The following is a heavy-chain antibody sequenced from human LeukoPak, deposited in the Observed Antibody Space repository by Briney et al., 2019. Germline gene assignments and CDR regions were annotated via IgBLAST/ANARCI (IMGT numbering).Heavy chain of an antibody. Sequence: GGSLRLSCAASGFTFSSCGFNWVRQAPGKGLEWVSSIGPTGTDRYYADSVRGRFTISRDNAKNSMYLQMDSLRDEDTAVYYCATETTGRHYDYWGQGTLLTVSS. J-gene: IGHJ4*02. CDR3: ATETTGRHYDY. V-gene: IGHV3-21*01. CDR1: GFTFSSCG. CDR2: IGPTGTDR. D-gene: IGHD1-14*01.